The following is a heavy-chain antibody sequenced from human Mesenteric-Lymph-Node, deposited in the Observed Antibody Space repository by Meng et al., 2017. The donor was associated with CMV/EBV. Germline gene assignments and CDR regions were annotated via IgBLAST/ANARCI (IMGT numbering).Heavy chain of an antibody. CDR1: GDSITSSSYY. CDR2: IYYSGST. V-gene: IGHV4-39*07. Sequence: SETLSLTCTVSGDSITSSSYYWGWIRQPPGKGLEWIGTIYYSGSTYDDPSLKSRVTISVDTSKNQFSLKLSSVTAADTAVYYCARDGGAQYCTNGVCYLSWFDPWGQGTLVTVSS. CDR3: ARDGGAQYCTNGVCYLSWFDP. D-gene: IGHD2-8*01. J-gene: IGHJ5*02.